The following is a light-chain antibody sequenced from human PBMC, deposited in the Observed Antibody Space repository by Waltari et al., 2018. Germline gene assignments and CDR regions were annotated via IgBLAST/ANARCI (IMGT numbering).Light chain of an antibody. CDR1: SSNIGSNY. J-gene: IGLJ3*02. V-gene: IGLV1-47*01. CDR2: RDD. Sequence: QSVLTQPPSASGTPGQRVSFSCSGSSSNIGSNYVFWYQQFPGTAPKLLIYRDDQRPSCVPDRFSASKGGTSAALVISAVRSEDEADYYCAAWDGSLSGRLFGGWTRLTVL. CDR3: AAWDGSLSGRL.